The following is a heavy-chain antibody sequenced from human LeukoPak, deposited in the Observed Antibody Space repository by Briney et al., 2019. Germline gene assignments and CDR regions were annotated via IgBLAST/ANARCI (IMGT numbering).Heavy chain of an antibody. CDR3: ARDPRYCTCGSCSH. D-gene: IGHD2-15*01. CDR2: ISDSGYST. Sequence: GGCLTLSCAASGSTFSSYVMSWVRQAPGKGLEWVSGISDSGYSTYYADSVKGRFTISRDNSKNTLYLQMNSLRAEDTAVYYCARDPRYCTCGSCSHWGQGNPGTVSS. CDR1: GSTFSSYV. J-gene: IGHJ1*01. V-gene: IGHV3-23*01.